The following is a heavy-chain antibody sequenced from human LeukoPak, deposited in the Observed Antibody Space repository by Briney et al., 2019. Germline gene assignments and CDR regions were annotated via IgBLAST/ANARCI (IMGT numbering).Heavy chain of an antibody. CDR3: ARDWRLGYCSGGSCPPD. J-gene: IGHJ4*02. CDR2: IIPIFGTA. V-gene: IGHV1-69*13. Sequence: SVKVSCKASGGTFSSYAISWVRQAPGQGLEWMGGIIPIFGTANYAQKFQGRVTITADESTSTAYMELSSLRSEDTAVYYCARDWRLGYCSGGSCPPDWGQGILATVSS. D-gene: IGHD2-15*01. CDR1: GGTFSSYA.